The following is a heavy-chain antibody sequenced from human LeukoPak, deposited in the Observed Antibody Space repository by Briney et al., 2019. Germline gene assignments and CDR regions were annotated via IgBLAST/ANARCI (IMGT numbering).Heavy chain of an antibody. CDR2: ITSGGNT. Sequence: GGSLRLSCAASGFIFSNYAMTWVRQAPGKGLQWVSTITSGGNTYYADSEKGRFTISRDNSKNTLYLQMNSLRAEDTAVYHCAKYCSGGNCYSGLYWGQGTLVTVSS. D-gene: IGHD2-15*01. V-gene: IGHV3-23*01. CDR1: GFIFSNYA. J-gene: IGHJ4*02. CDR3: AKYCSGGNCYSGLY.